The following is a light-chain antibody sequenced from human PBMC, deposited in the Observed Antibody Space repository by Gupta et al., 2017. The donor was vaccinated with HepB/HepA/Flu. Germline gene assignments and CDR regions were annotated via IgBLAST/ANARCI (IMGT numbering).Light chain of an antibody. J-gene: IGLJ2*01. CDR3: QAWDSSTEYLV. CDR2: QDS. Sequence: SYALTQPPSVSVSPGPTARITCSGDNVGDKYACWYQQKPGQAPVLVIYQDSKRRSGIPARFSGSNSGNTATLTISGTQARDEADYYCQAWDSSTEYLVFGGGTKLTVL. V-gene: IGLV3-1*01. CDR1: NVGDKY.